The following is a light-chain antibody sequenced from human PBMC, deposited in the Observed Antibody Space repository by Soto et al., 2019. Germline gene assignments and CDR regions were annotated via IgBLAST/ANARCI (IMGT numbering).Light chain of an antibody. J-gene: IGKJ1*01. V-gene: IGKV2-28*01. CDR1: QSLLYSNGFHY. CDR3: MQAAHAPWT. Sequence: LTQSPLSLPVRPGEPASISCRSSQSLLYSNGFHYLEWYLQRPGQSPQLLIYMASNRDSGVPDRFSRSGSGTDFTLRISRVEAEDVGTYYCMQAAHAPWTFGQGTKVEIK. CDR2: MAS.